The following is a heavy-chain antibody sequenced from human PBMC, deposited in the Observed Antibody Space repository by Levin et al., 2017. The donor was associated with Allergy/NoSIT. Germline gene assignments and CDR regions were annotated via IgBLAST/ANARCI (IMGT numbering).Heavy chain of an antibody. CDR3: ARGSYSSGWYWFDP. J-gene: IGHJ5*02. D-gene: IGHD6-19*01. CDR2: IYYSGST. CDR1: GGSISSNY. Sequence: SQTLSLPCTVSGGSISSNYWSWIRQPPGKGLEWIGYIYYSGSTNYNPSLKSRVTISVDTSKNQFSLKLNSVTAADTAVYYCARGSYSSGWYWFDPWGQGTLVTVSS. V-gene: IGHV4-59*08.